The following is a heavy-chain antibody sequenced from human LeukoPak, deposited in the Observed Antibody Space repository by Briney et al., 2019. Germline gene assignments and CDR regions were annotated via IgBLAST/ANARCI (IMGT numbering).Heavy chain of an antibody. D-gene: IGHD2-21*01. Sequence: GGSLRLSCVVSEFTVSGNQMSWVRQAPGKGLEWVSVFYTDDTIVYADSVKGRFTIFRDNSKNTLYLHMNGLRVEDTAIYFCAADLFSAPKGGFFDYWGHGTLVTVSS. CDR3: AADLFSAPKGGFFDY. J-gene: IGHJ4*01. V-gene: IGHV3-53*01. CDR1: EFTVSGNQ. CDR2: FYTDDTI.